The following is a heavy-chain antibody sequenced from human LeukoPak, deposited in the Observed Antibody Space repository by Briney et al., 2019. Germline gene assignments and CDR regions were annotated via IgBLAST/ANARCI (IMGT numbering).Heavy chain of an antibody. CDR1: GFTFSSYS. D-gene: IGHD3-22*01. CDR3: ARVMRTYHYDSSGGCFDY. Sequence: GGSLRLSCAASGFTFSSYSMNWVRQAPGKGLEWVSSISSSSSYIYYADSVKGRFTISRDNAKNSLYLQMNSLRAEDTAVYYCARVMRTYHYDSSGGCFDYWGQGTLATVSS. V-gene: IGHV3-21*01. CDR2: ISSSSSYI. J-gene: IGHJ4*02.